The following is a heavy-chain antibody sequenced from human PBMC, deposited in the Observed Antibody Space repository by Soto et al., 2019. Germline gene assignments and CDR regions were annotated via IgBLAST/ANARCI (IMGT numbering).Heavy chain of an antibody. CDR3: ARGAAAGYYYYYYGMDV. CDR1: GYTFTGYY. CDR2: INPNSGGT. V-gene: IGHV1-2*04. J-gene: IGHJ6*02. D-gene: IGHD6-13*01. Sequence: ASVKVSCKASGYTFTGYYMHWVRQAPGQGLEWMGWINPNSGGTNYAQKFQGWVTMTRDTSISTAYMELSRLRSDDTAVYYCARGAAAGYYYYYYGMDVWGQGTTVTVSS.